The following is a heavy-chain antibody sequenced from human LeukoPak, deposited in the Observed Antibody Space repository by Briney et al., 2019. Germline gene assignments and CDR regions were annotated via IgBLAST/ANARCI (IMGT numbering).Heavy chain of an antibody. D-gene: IGHD3-9*01. CDR1: GYTFTSYD. J-gene: IGHJ6*02. Sequence: GASVKVSCKASGYTFTSYDINWVRQATGQGLEWMGWMNPNSGNTGYAQKFQGRVTMTRNTSISTAYMELSSLRSEDTAVYYCSRGPVLRFFDWLFPPPPPYGMDVWGQGPTVPVSS. CDR3: SRGPVLRFFDWLFPPPPPYGMDV. V-gene: IGHV1-8*01. CDR2: MNPNSGNT.